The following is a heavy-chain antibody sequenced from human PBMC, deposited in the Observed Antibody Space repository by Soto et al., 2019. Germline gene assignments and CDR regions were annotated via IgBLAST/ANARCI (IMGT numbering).Heavy chain of an antibody. CDR3: AKDTAPGFYDANGHLDY. Sequence: LRLSCVVSGISFDDYAMHWVRQVPGKGLEWVSGINWDSGDIGYADSVKGRFTISRDNAKNSLYLQMNSLKTEDTALYYCAKDTAPGFYDANGHLDYWGQGTPVTVSS. J-gene: IGHJ4*02. D-gene: IGHD2-8*01. CDR2: INWDSGDI. V-gene: IGHV3-9*01. CDR1: GISFDDYA.